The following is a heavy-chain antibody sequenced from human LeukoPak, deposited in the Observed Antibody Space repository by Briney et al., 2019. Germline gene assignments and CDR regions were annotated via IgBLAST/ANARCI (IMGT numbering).Heavy chain of an antibody. CDR1: GFTFSDYS. Sequence: PGGSLRLSCTPSGFTFSDYSMTWVRQAHGRWMEWVSSISSGNDYIYYADSVRGRITISRDNAYNSLYLQMNSLRVEDTASYYCARDLNFRASTVTTFKAICDWGQGTLVTAAS. V-gene: IGHV3-21*06. CDR3: ARDLNFRASTVTTFKAICD. D-gene: IGHD4-17*01. CDR2: ISSGNDYI. J-gene: IGHJ4*02.